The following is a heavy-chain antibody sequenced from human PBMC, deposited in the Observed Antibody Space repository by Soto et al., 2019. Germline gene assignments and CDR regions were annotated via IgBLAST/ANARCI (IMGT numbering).Heavy chain of an antibody. Sequence: EVQLVESGGGLVQPGGSPRLSCAASGFTFSSYTMNWVRQAPGKGLEWVSYMSSSSSTIYYADSVKGRFTISRDNAKNSLYLQMNSLRAEDTAVYYCARLNNGMDVWGQGTTVTVSS. CDR1: GFTFSSYT. J-gene: IGHJ6*02. CDR3: ARLNNGMDV. V-gene: IGHV3-48*01. CDR2: MSSSSSTI.